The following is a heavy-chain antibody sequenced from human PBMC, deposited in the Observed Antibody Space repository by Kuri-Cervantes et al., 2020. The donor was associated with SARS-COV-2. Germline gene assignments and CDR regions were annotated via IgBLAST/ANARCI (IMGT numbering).Heavy chain of an antibody. J-gene: IGHJ4*02. CDR2: ISGSGGST. CDR3: ARVEGISLDY. V-gene: IGHV3-23*01. Sequence: GESLKISCVGSGFTFNTYSLNWVRQAPGKGLEWVSAISGSGGSTYYADSVKGRFTISRDNSKNTLYLQMNSLRAEDTAVYYCARVEGISLDYWGQGTLVTVSS. CDR1: GFTFNTYS. D-gene: IGHD3-3*01.